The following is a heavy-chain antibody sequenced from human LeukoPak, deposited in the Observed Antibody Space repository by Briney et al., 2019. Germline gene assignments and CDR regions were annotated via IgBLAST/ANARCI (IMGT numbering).Heavy chain of an antibody. Sequence: PGGSLRLSCAAYGFTFSSYSMNWVRQAPGKGLEWVSSISSSSSYIYYADSVKGRFTISRDNAKNSLYLQMNSLRAEDTAVYYCARDPNGGSYLSNWGQGTLVTVSS. V-gene: IGHV3-21*01. CDR1: GFTFSSYS. D-gene: IGHD2-15*01. J-gene: IGHJ4*02. CDR2: ISSSSSYI. CDR3: ARDPNGGSYLSN.